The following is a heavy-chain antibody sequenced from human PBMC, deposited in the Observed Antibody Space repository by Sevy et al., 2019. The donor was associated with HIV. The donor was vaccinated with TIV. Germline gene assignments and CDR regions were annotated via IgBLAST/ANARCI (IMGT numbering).Heavy chain of an antibody. V-gene: IGHV1-18*01. D-gene: IGHD3-22*01. CDR2: ISANNGNT. CDR1: GYTFTSYG. CDR3: ARDPRTFYYDSSGYGHDY. J-gene: IGHJ4*02. Sequence: ASVKVSCKASGYTFTSYGISWVGQAPGQGLEWMGWISANNGNTNYVQKFQGRVTMTTDTSTTTDYMELRSLRSDDTAVYYCARDPRTFYYDSSGYGHDYWGQRTLVTVSS.